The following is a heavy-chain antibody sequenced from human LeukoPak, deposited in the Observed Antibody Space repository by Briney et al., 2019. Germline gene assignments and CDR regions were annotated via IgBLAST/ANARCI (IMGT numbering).Heavy chain of an antibody. CDR1: GFTVSSNY. V-gene: IGHV3-53*05. J-gene: IGHJ1*01. D-gene: IGHD6-19*01. CDR3: AKDLTAVAGTLDFQH. Sequence: GGSLRLSCAASGFTVSSNYMSWVRQAPGKGLEWVSVIYSGGSTYYADSVKGRFTISRDNSKNTLYLQMNSLRTEDTAVYYCAKDLTAVAGTLDFQHWGQGTLVTVSS. CDR2: IYSGGST.